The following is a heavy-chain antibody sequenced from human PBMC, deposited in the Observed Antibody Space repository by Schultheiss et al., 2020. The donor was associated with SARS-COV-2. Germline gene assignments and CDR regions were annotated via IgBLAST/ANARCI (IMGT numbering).Heavy chain of an antibody. J-gene: IGHJ6*02. V-gene: IGHV3-30*18. CDR1: GFTFSSYG. CDR3: AKAGESRAYYYYGMDV. D-gene: IGHD3-10*01. CDR2: MSYDGSFK. Sequence: GGSLRLSCAASGFTFSSYGIHWVRQAPGKGLEWVAVMSYDGSFKSFADSVKGRFTISRENSKNTLYLQMNSLRAEDTAVYYCAKAGESRAYYYYGMDVWGQGTTVTVSS.